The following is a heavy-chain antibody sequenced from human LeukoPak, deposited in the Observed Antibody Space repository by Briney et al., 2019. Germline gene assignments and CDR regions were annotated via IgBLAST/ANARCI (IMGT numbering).Heavy chain of an antibody. J-gene: IGHJ3*02. V-gene: IGHV4-59*08. CDR3: ARWSNYYAFDI. CDR1: GGSISSYY. Sequence: SETLSLTCTVSGGSISSYYWSWIRQPPGKGLEWIGYIYYSGSTNYNPSLKSRVTISVDTSKNQFSLKLSSVTAADTAVYYCARWSNYYAFDIWGQGTMVTVSS. CDR2: IYYSGST. D-gene: IGHD4-11*01.